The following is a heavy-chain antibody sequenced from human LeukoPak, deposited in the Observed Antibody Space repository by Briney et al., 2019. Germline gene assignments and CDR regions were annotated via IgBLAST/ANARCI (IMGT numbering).Heavy chain of an antibody. Sequence: SETLSLTCAVNGGSFSDYYWSWIRQPPGKGLEWIGEINHSGIPTYNPSLKSRVTISADTSKDQFSLNLSSVTAADSAIYYCSSLRHSTTRFGVITFDSWGQGTLVTVSS. D-gene: IGHD3-3*01. CDR2: INHSGIP. CDR3: SSLRHSTTRFGVITFDS. V-gene: IGHV4-34*01. CDR1: GGSFSDYY. J-gene: IGHJ4*02.